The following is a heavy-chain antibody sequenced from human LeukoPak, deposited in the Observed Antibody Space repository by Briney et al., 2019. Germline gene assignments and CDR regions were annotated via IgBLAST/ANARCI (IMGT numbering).Heavy chain of an antibody. D-gene: IGHD3-10*01. J-gene: IGHJ2*01. CDR1: GFSFTSYW. V-gene: IGHV3-74*01. CDR2: INSDGSTT. CDR3: VREAQYYYGSGKYFDL. Sequence: GGSLRLSCAASGFSFTSYWMHWVRQAPGKGLVWVSRINSDGSTTNYADSVKGRFTISRDNAKNTLYLQMNSLRAEDTAVYYCVREAQYYYGSGKYFDLWGRGTLVTVSS.